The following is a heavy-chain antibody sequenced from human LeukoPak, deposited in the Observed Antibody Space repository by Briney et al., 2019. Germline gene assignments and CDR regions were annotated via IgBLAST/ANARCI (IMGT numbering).Heavy chain of an antibody. V-gene: IGHV3-30*18. CDR3: AKVPRYGDWGEYFQH. Sequence: GGSLRFSGEASGLTFIGYGMHWVRKAPGKGLEWVAVISYDGSNKYYADSVKGRFTISRDNSKNTLYLQMNSLRAEDTAVYYCAKVPRYGDWGEYFQHWSQGTLVTVSS. D-gene: IGHD4-17*01. J-gene: IGHJ1*01. CDR2: ISYDGSNK. CDR1: GLTFIGYG.